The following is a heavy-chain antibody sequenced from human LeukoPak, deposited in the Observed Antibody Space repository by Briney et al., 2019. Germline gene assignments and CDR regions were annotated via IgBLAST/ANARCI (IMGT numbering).Heavy chain of an antibody. CDR1: GFTFSSYA. J-gene: IGHJ4*02. V-gene: IGHV3-23*01. CDR2: IRGNGGST. CDR3: AKGHGGSTWYMGGDY. D-gene: IGHD6-13*01. Sequence: PGGSLRLSCAASGFTFSSYAMSWVRQAPGKGLEWVSGIRGNGGSTYYADSVKGRFIIFRDNSKNTLYLQMNSLRAEDTAVYYCAKGHGGSTWYMGGDYWGQGTLVTVSS.